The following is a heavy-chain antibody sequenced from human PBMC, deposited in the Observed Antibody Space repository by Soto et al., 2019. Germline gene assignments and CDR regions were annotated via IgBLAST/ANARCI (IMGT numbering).Heavy chain of an antibody. CDR3: ARGLGYCTNGVCYNYYYMDV. J-gene: IGHJ6*03. V-gene: IGHV4-34*01. Sequence: SETLSLTCAVYGGSFSGYYWRWIRQPPGKGLEWIGEINHSGSTNYNPSLKSRVTISVDTSKNQFSLKLSSVTAADTAVYYCARGLGYCTNGVCYNYYYMDVWGKGTTVT. CDR1: GGSFSGYY. D-gene: IGHD2-8*01. CDR2: INHSGST.